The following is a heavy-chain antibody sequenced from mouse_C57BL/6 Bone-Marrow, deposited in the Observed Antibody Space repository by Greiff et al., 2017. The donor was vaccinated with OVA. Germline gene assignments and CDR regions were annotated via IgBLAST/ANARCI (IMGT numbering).Heavy chain of an antibody. V-gene: IGHV14-4*01. CDR2: IDPENGGT. Sequence: EVQLQQSGAELVRPGASVKLSCTASGFNIKDDYMHWVKQRPEQGLEWIGWIDPENGGTEYASKFQGQATITAHTSSNTAYLQLSSLTSEDTADYYRTRGNGYDVDGYFDVWGTGTTVTVSS. J-gene: IGHJ1*03. CDR1: GFNIKDDY. CDR3: TRGNGYDVDGYFDV. D-gene: IGHD2-2*01.